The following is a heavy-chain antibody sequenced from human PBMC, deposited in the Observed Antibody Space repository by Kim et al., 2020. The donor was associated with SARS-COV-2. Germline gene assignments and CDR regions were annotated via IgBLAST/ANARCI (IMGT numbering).Heavy chain of an antibody. D-gene: IGHD3-3*01. CDR3: ARDWSGYGMDV. J-gene: IGHJ6*02. V-gene: IGHV4-59*01. CDR2: T. Sequence: TNYNPSLKSRVIISLDTSKNQFSLKSSSVTAADTAVYYCARDWSGYGMDVWGQGTTVTVSS.